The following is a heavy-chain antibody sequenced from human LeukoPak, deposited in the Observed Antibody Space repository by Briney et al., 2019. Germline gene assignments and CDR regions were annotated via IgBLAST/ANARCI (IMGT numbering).Heavy chain of an antibody. CDR1: GYTFTSYD. CDR3: AREGYDSSGYYPINDAFDI. Sequence: GASVKVSCKASGYTFTSYDINWVRQATGQGLEWMGWMNPNSGNTGYAQKFQGRVTMTRNTSISTAYMELSSLRSEDTAVYYCAREGYDSSGYYPINDAFDIWGQGTMVTVSS. D-gene: IGHD3-22*01. J-gene: IGHJ3*02. CDR2: MNPNSGNT. V-gene: IGHV1-8*01.